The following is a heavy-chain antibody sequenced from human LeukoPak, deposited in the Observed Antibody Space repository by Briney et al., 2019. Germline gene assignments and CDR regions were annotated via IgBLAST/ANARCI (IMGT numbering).Heavy chain of an antibody. CDR2: ISSSSSYI. D-gene: IGHD3-10*01. J-gene: IGHJ4*02. CDR1: GFTFSSYS. Sequence: SGGSLRLSCAAFGFTFSSYSMNWVRQAPGKGLEWVSSISSSSSYIYYADSVKGRFTISRDNAKNSLYLQMNSLRAEDTAVYYCARALGMVRGAGLDYWGQGTLVTVSS. CDR3: ARALGMVRGAGLDY. V-gene: IGHV3-21*01.